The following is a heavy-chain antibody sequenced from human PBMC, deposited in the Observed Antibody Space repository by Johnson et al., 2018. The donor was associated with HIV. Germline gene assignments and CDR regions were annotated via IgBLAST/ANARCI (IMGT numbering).Heavy chain of an antibody. Sequence: QVQLVESGGGLVKPGGSLRLSCAASGFTFSSYAMNWVRQAPGKGLEWVALMSYDGSNKFYADSLKGRFTVSRDDSKNTLYLQMNSLTTEDTAVYYCTTAIVIDAFDIWGQGTMVTVSS. V-gene: IGHV3-30*04. J-gene: IGHJ3*02. CDR1: GFTFSSYA. D-gene: IGHD3-16*02. CDR3: TTAIVIDAFDI. CDR2: MSYDGSNK.